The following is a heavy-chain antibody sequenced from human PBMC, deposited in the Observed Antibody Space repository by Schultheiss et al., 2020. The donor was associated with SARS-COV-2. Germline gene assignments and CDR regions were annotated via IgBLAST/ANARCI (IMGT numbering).Heavy chain of an antibody. CDR3: ARSGIFWYFDL. CDR1: GGSISSGSYY. Sequence: SETLSLTCTVSGGSISSGSYYWSWIRQPAGKGLEWIGRIYTSGSTNYNPSLESRVTISVDTSKNQFSLKLSSVTAADTDVYYCARSGIFWYFDLWGRGTLVTVSS. J-gene: IGHJ2*01. CDR2: IYTSGST. D-gene: IGHD1-14*01. V-gene: IGHV4-61*02.